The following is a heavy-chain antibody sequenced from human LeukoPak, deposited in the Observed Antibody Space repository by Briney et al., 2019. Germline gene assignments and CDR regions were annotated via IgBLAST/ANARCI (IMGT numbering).Heavy chain of an antibody. J-gene: IGHJ3*02. V-gene: IGHV4-30-4*08. CDR2: IYYSGST. Sequence: SETLSLTCTVSGGSISSGAYYWSWIRQPPGKGLEWIGYIYYSGSTYYHPSLKSRVTISVDTSKNQFSLKLSSVTAADTAVYYCARAPRYYDILTGYSVDAFDIWGQGTMVTVSS. D-gene: IGHD3-9*01. CDR1: GGSISSGAYY. CDR3: ARAPRYYDILTGYSVDAFDI.